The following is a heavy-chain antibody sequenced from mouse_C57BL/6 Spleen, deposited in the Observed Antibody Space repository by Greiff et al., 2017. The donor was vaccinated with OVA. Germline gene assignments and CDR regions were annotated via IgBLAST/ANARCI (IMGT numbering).Heavy chain of an antibody. V-gene: IGHV5-17*01. Sequence: EVKVVESGGGLVKPGGSLKLSCAASGYTFSDYGMHWVRQAPEKGLVWVVYIRSGSSTIYYADTVKGRFTISRYKAKNTLFLQMTSLRSEDTAMYYCARPLTTVVARGMDYWGQGTSVTVSA. CDR1: GYTFSDYG. CDR3: ARPLTTVVARGMDY. CDR2: IRSGSSTI. D-gene: IGHD1-1*01. J-gene: IGHJ4*01.